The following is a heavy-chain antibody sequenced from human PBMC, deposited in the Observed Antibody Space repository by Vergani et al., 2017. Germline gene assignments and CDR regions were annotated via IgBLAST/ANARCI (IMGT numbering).Heavy chain of an antibody. J-gene: IGHJ3*02. CDR2: ISNDGSNR. Sequence: QVQLVESGGGVVQPGRSLRLSCAASGFSFSTYGMHWVRQAPGKGLEWVGVISNDGSNRYCVDSVKGRFSISRENSENTLYLQMNSLQIEDTAMYYCAGXDLNWNIVNGAFDMWGQGTMVTVSS. CDR1: GFSFSTYG. D-gene: IGHD1/OR15-1a*01. V-gene: IGHV3-30*03. CDR3: AGXDLNWNIVNGAFDM.